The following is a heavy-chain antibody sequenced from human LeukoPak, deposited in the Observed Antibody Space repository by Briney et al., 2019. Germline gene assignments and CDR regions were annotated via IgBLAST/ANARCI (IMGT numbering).Heavy chain of an antibody. J-gene: IGHJ4*02. V-gene: IGHV1-18*01. CDR3: ARDFQRLYYFDSSGYYEGDY. CDR2: ISPYNGNP. Sequence: ASVKVSCKASGGTFSSCAISWVRQAPGQGLEWMGWISPYNGNPNYARNLQGRVTMTTDTSTSTAYMELRSLTSDDTAVYYCARDFQRLYYFDSSGYYEGDYWGQGTLVTVSS. D-gene: IGHD3-22*01. CDR1: GGTFSSCA.